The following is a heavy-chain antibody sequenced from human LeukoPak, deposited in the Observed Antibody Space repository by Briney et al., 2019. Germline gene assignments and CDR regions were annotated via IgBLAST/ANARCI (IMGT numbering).Heavy chain of an antibody. D-gene: IGHD6-19*01. V-gene: IGHV3-30*03. CDR2: IIYDGSNK. J-gene: IGHJ4*01. Sequence: PGKSLRSSCAASGFTFNNYGMHWVRQAPGKGLEWMAVIIYDGSNKNYADSVKGRFTISRDNSRNTLYMKMNSLRVEDTAAYYCARGVGETLSGWTLDYWGHGTLVAVSS. CDR3: ARGVGETLSGWTLDY. CDR1: GFTFNNYG.